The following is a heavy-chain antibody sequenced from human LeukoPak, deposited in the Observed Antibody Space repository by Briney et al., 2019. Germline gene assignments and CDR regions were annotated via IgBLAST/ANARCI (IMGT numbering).Heavy chain of an antibody. CDR3: ARDRVYYGD. CDR1: GFTFSSYS. CDR2: ISSSSSTI. Sequence: GGSLRLSXAASGFTFSSYSMNWVRQAPGKGLEWVSYISSSSSTIYYADSVEGRFTISRDNAKNSLYLQMNSLRAEDTAVYYCARDRVYYGDWGQGTLVTVSS. V-gene: IGHV3-48*01. J-gene: IGHJ1*01. D-gene: IGHD3-10*01.